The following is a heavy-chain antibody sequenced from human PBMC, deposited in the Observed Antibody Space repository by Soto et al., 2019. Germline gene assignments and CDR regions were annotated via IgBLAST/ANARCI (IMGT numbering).Heavy chain of an antibody. CDR2: LSRSGGAT. Sequence: EVQLLESGGGLVQPGGSLTLSCTASGFNTRFYSMSWVRQTPGKGLEWVAALSRSGGATYYADSVRGRFTISRDASKDTLFLQMSNLRAEDTAPYYCSKGEMSTIRNSFDPWGQGTLVTVSS. CDR1: GFNTRFYS. CDR3: SKGEMSTIRNSFDP. V-gene: IGHV3-23*01. J-gene: IGHJ5*02. D-gene: IGHD1-7*01.